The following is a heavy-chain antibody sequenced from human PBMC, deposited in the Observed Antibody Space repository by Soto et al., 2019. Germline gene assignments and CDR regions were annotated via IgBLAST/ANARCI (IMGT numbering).Heavy chain of an antibody. D-gene: IGHD3-3*01. CDR3: ARGLIFGVVTNNWFDP. CDR2: ISYDGSNK. J-gene: IGHJ5*02. CDR1: GFTFSSYA. V-gene: IGHV3-30-3*01. Sequence: GGSLRLSCAASGFTFSSYAMHWVRQAPGKGLEWVAVISYDGSNKYYADSVKGRFTISRDNSKNTLYLQMNSLRAEDTAVYYCARGLIFGVVTNNWFDPWGQGTLVTVSS.